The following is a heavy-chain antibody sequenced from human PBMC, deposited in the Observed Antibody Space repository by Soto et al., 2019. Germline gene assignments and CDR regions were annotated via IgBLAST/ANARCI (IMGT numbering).Heavy chain of an antibody. CDR2: ISGSGDST. D-gene: IGHD1-26*01. Sequence: EVQLLESGGGLVQPGGSLRLSCAASGFTFSSYAMRWVRQAPVKGLEWVSAISGSGDSTYYADSVKGRFTIARDNSKNTLYLQMNSLRAGETAVYYCARRGSGRYYDYWGQGTLVTVSS. CDR1: GFTFSSYA. J-gene: IGHJ4*02. V-gene: IGHV3-23*01. CDR3: ARRGSGRYYDY.